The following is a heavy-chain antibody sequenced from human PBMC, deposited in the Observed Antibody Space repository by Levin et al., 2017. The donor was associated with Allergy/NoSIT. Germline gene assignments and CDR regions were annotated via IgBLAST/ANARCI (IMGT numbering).Heavy chain of an antibody. J-gene: IGHJ4*02. CDR2: ISSDGSNK. V-gene: IGHV3-30*18. CDR3: AKASTTIAARPDFDY. Sequence: QHGESLKISCAASGFTFSSYGIHWVRQAPGKGLEWVAVISSDGSNKYYTDSVKGRFTISRDNSKNTLYLQMNSLRAEDTAVYYCAKASTTIAARPDFDYWGQGTLVTVSS. CDR1: GFTFSSYG. D-gene: IGHD6-6*01.